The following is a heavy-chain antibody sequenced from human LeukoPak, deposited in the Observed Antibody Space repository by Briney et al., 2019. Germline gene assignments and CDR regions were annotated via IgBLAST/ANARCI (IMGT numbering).Heavy chain of an antibody. CDR2: ISSSSTI. D-gene: IGHD2-15*01. Sequence: GGSLRLSCAASGFTFSSYSMNWVRQAPGKGLEWVSYISSSSTIYYADSVKGRFTISRDNAKNSLYLQMNSLRAEDTAVYYCAREAFEDLGYDYWGQGTLVTVSS. CDR3: AREAFEDLGYDY. J-gene: IGHJ4*02. V-gene: IGHV3-48*01. CDR1: GFTFSSYS.